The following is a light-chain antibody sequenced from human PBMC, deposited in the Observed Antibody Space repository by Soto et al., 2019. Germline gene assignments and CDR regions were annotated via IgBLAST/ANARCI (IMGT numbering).Light chain of an antibody. CDR3: QQAYSFPIT. J-gene: IGKJ5*01. Sequence: DIQMTQSPSSLSASVGDRVTITCRASQSIAGYLAWYQHKPGRTPELLIHGASRLQSGVPARFSGSGSGTDFTLSINSLQPEDFATYYCQQAYSFPITFGQGARLEI. CDR2: GAS. CDR1: QSIAGY. V-gene: IGKV1-12*01.